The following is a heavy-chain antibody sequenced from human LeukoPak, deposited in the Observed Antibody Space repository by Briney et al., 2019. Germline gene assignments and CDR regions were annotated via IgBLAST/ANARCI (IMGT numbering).Heavy chain of an antibody. V-gene: IGHV1-8*01. D-gene: IGHD4/OR15-4a*01. Sequence: GASVKVSCKASGYPFTSYDLNWVRQAPGQRLEWMGCMNVKSGTADYAPKFQGRVTMTRNTSISTAYMALISLRPEDTAVYYCAILPGYFGASWCQGTLVTVSS. CDR2: MNVKSGTA. J-gene: IGHJ5*02. CDR3: AILPGYFGAS. CDR1: GYPFTSYD.